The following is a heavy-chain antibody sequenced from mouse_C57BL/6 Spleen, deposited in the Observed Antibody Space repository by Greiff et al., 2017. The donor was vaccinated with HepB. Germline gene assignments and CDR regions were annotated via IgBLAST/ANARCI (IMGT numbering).Heavy chain of an antibody. D-gene: IGHD1-1*01. V-gene: IGHV1-63*01. CDR3: ARSDYGSTYFDY. CDR2: IYPGGGYT. Sequence: VQLQQSGAELVRPGTSVKMSCKASGYTFTNYWIGWAKQRPGHGLEWIGDIYPGGGYTNYNEKFKGKATLTAEKSSSTAYMQFSSLTSEDSAIYYCARSDYGSTYFDYWGQGTTLTVSS. J-gene: IGHJ2*01. CDR1: GYTFTNYW.